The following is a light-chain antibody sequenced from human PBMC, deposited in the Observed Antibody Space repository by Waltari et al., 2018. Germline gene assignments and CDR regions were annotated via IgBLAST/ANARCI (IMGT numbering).Light chain of an antibody. CDR3: QQSYSTPLFT. CDR2: AAS. V-gene: IGKV1-39*01. Sequence: IQMTQSPSSLSASVGARVTITCRASQSISSYLNWYQQKPGKAHKLLIYAASSLQSGVPSRFSGSGSGTDFTLTISSLQPEDFATYYCQQSYSTPLFTFGPGTKVDIK. J-gene: IGKJ3*01. CDR1: QSISSY.